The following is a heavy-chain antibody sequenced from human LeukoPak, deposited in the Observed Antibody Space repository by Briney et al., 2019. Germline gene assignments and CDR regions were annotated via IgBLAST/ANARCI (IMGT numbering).Heavy chain of an antibody. D-gene: IGHD5-24*01. V-gene: IGHV4-39*07. CDR3: ARMAYYMDV. CDR1: GGSISSSRYY. J-gene: IGHJ6*03. CDR2: IYYSGST. Sequence: SETLSLTCTVSGGSISSSRYYWGWIRQPPGKGLEWIGSIYYSGSTYYNPSLKSRVTISVDTSKNQFSLKLSSVTAADTAVYYCARMAYYMDVWGKGTTVTVSS.